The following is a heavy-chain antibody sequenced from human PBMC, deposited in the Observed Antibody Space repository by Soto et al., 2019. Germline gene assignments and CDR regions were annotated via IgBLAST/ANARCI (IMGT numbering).Heavy chain of an antibody. J-gene: IGHJ6*02. V-gene: IGHV3-23*01. CDR3: AKGPMTTVTKNYYYYGMDV. CDR2: ISGSGGST. CDR1: GFTFSSYA. Sequence: PGGSLRLSCAASGFTFSSYAMSWVRQAPGKGLEWVSAISGSGGSTYYADSVKGRFTISRDNSKNTLYLQMNSLRAEDTAVYYCAKGPMTTVTKNYYYYGMDVWGQGTTVTVSS. D-gene: IGHD4-4*01.